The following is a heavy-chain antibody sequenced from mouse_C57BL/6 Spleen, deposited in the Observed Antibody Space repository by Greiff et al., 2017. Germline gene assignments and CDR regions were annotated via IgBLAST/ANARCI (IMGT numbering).Heavy chain of an antibody. CDR1: GYTFTDYN. V-gene: IGHV1-22*01. J-gene: IGHJ2*01. D-gene: IGHD1-2*01. CDR3: ARSALPTFDY. CDR2: INPNNGGT. Sequence: EVQLQESGPELVKPGASVKMSCKASGYTFTDYNMHWVKQSHGKSLEWIGYINPNNGGTSYNQKFKGKATLTVNKSSSTAYMELRSLTSEDSAVYYCARSALPTFDYWGQGTTLTVSS.